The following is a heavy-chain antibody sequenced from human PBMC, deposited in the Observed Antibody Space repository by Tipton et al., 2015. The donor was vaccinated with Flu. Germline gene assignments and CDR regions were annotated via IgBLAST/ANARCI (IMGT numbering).Heavy chain of an antibody. V-gene: IGHV4-38-2*01. J-gene: IGHJ5*02. CDR3: ATYLSDLWSGYSGGWFDP. CDR1: GDSIGSPYY. Sequence: TLSLTCSVSGDSIGSPYYWGWIRQPPGKGLEWIGNAYHSGGTYYNPSLKSRVTISVDTSKNQFSLKLSSVTAADTAVYYCATYLSDLWSGYSGGWFDPWGQGTLVTVSS. D-gene: IGHD3-3*01. CDR2: AYHSGGT.